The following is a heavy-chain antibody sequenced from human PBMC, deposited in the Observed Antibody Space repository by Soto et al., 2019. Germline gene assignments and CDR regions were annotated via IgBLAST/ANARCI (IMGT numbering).Heavy chain of an antibody. CDR1: GGSISSSNW. V-gene: IGHV4-4*02. CDR3: ARAYSYGGYVRYFDY. Sequence: SETLSLTCAVSGGSISSSNWWSWVRQPPGKGLEWIGEIYHSGSTNYNPSLKSRVTISVDKSKNQFSLKLSSVTAADTAVYYCARAYSYGGYVRYFDYWGQGTLVTVS. CDR2: IYHSGST. D-gene: IGHD5-12*01. J-gene: IGHJ4*02.